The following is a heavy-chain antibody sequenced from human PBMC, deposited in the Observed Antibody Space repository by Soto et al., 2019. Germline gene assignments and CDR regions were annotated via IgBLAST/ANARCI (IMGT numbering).Heavy chain of an antibody. CDR1: GDTFSNYA. J-gene: IGHJ4*02. D-gene: IGHD6-6*01. V-gene: IGHV1-69*01. CDR2: IIPVFATP. CDR3: LREDRSSDY. Sequence: QVQLVQSGAEVKMPGSSVKVSCTASGDTFSNYAISWARQAPGQGLEWMGGIIPVFATPHYAQRFQGRVSITADESMRTVYMELSRLVSDDTAVYYCLREDRSSDYWGQGTLVIVSS.